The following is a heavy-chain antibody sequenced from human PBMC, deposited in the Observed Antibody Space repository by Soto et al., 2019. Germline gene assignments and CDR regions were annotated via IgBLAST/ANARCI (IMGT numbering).Heavy chain of an antibody. CDR3: TTDSGMSPYSFDY. CDR1: GFTFSKAW. D-gene: IGHD1-26*01. V-gene: IGHV3-15*01. CDR2: IMSKTDGGTT. J-gene: IGHJ4*02. Sequence: KPGGSLRLSCATSGFTFSKAWVGWVRQAPGKGLEWVGRIMSKTDGGTTDYAAPVKGRFTISRDDSKSTLYLQMNSLKTEDTAFYYCTTDSGMSPYSFDYWGQGPLVTVSS.